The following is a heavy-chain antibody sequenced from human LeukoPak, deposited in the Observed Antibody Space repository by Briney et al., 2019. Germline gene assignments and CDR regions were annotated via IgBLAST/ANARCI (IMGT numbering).Heavy chain of an antibody. Sequence: GGSLRLSCAASGFSVSSSYMYWVRQAPGKGLEWVSFFYRGDSTYYAESVRGRFTISRDNSKNTLYLLMNSLIPEDTAVYYCARDGGYSGYDADCWGQGTLVTVSS. CDR2: FYRGDST. D-gene: IGHD5-12*01. V-gene: IGHV3-53*01. CDR1: GFSVSSSY. CDR3: ARDGGYSGYDADC. J-gene: IGHJ4*02.